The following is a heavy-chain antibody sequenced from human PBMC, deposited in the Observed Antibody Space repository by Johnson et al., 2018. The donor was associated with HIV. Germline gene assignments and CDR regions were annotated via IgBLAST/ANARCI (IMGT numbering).Heavy chain of an antibody. Sequence: QVQLVESGGGVVQPGRSLRLSCAASGFTFSTFGMHWVRQAPGKGLEWVAVIWYDGSNNYYADSVKGRFTISRDNSKNTLYLQMNSLRAEDMAVYYCARDEPTDDAFDIWGQGTMVTVSS. J-gene: IGHJ3*02. V-gene: IGHV3-33*01. CDR1: GFTFSTFG. CDR3: ARDEPTDDAFDI. CDR2: IWYDGSNN.